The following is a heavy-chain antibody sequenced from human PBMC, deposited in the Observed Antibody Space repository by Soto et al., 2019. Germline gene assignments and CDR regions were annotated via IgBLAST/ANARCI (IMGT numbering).Heavy chain of an antibody. J-gene: IGHJ3*02. CDR3: ASQGLCSGGSCYSSALRDDAFDI. CDR1: GGTFSSYA. Sequence: ASVKVSCKASGGTFSSYAISWVRQAPGQGLEWMGGIIPIFGRANYAQKFQGRVTITADESTSTAYMELSSLRSEDAAVYYCASQGLCSGGSCYSSALRDDAFDISGQGTMGTLSS. D-gene: IGHD2-15*01. V-gene: IGHV1-69*13. CDR2: IIPIFGRA.